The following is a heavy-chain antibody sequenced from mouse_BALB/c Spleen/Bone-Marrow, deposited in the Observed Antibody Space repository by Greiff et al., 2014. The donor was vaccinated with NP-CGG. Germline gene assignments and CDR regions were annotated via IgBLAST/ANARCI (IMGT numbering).Heavy chain of an antibody. D-gene: IGHD2-4*01. J-gene: IGHJ2*01. Sequence: VQLQQSGAELVKPGASVKLSCTASGFNIKDTYMHWVKQRPEQGLEWIGRIDPANGNTKYDPKFQGKATITADTSSNTAYLQLSSLTAEDTAVYYCARYDYGVCFDYRGQGTTLTVSS. V-gene: IGHV14-3*02. CDR1: GFNIKDTY. CDR2: IDPANGNT. CDR3: ARYDYGVCFDY.